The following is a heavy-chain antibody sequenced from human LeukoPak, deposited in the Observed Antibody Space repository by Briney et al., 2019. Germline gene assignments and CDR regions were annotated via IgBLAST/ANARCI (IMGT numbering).Heavy chain of an antibody. CDR1: GGSISNYY. J-gene: IGHJ4*02. V-gene: IGHV4-59*01. Sequence: SETLSLTCTVSGGSISNYYWGWVRQPPGKGLEWVGSVFDSGNTYYNPSLKSRVTISVDKSRNQFSLNLSSVTAAVTAVYYCAREPFIGSSFDFWGRGALVTVSS. CDR2: VFDSGNT. D-gene: IGHD1-26*01. CDR3: AREPFIGSSFDF.